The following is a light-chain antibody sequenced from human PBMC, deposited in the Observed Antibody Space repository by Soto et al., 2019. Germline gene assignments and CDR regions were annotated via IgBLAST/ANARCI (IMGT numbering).Light chain of an antibody. V-gene: IGKV1-9*01. J-gene: IGKJ4*01. CDR2: AAS. CDR1: QGISSY. Sequence: DIQMNQSPSTLSASVGDRVTSTCRASQGISSYLAWYQHQPGRAPKLLIYAASTLQSGVPSRFSGSGSGTDFTLTISSLQPEDFATYYCQQLNSYPLTFGGGTKVDIK. CDR3: QQLNSYPLT.